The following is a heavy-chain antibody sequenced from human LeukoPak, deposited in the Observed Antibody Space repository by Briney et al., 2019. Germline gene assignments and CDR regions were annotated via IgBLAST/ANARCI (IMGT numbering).Heavy chain of an antibody. CDR1: GFTFSSYA. D-gene: IGHD3-22*01. CDR3: AKGTGMIVVVITSSDY. Sequence: PGGSLRLSCAASGFTFSSYAMSWVRQAPGKGLEWVSAISGSGGSTYYADSVKGRFTISRDNSKNTLYLQMNSLRAEDTAVYYCAKGTGMIVVVITSSDYWGQGTLVTVSS. J-gene: IGHJ4*02. CDR2: ISGSGGST. V-gene: IGHV3-23*01.